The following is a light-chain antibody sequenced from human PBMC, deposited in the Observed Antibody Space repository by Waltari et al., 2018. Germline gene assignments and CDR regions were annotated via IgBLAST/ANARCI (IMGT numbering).Light chain of an antibody. CDR2: GAS. Sequence: ELLLTQSPGTLSLSPGERATLSCRASPSVSSSYLAWYQQKPGQAPRLLIYGASSRATGIPDRFSGSGSGTDFTLTISRLEPEDFAVYYCQQYGSAPETFGQGTKVEVK. CDR3: QQYGSAPET. V-gene: IGKV3-20*01. J-gene: IGKJ1*01. CDR1: PSVSSSY.